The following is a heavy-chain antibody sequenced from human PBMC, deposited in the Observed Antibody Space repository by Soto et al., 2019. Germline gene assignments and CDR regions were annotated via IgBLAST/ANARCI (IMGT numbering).Heavy chain of an antibody. J-gene: IGHJ5*02. CDR1: GFTFSSYT. CDR3: AKGRAYELSSWFDP. CDR2: ISGNGAYT. Sequence: EVQLLESGGGLVQPGGSLRLSCAASGFTFSSYTISWVRQAPGKGLECVSGISGNGAYTYYADSVEGRFTISRDNSKNMLYLQMNSLRAEDTAVYYCAKGRAYELSSWFDPWGQGTLVTVSS. D-gene: IGHD1-1*01. V-gene: IGHV3-23*01.